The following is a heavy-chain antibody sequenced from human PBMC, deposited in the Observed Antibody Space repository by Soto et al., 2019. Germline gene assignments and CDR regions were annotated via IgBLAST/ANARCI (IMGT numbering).Heavy chain of an antibody. CDR1: GGSISSGGYY. CDR2: IYYSGST. CDR3: ARVNVGGYSYGRYYYYGMDV. J-gene: IGHJ6*02. V-gene: IGHV4-31*03. Sequence: NPSETLSLTCTVSGGSISSGGYYWSWIRQHPGKGLEWIGYIYYSGSTYYNPSLKSRVTISVDTSKNQFSLKLSSVTAADTAVYYCARVNVGGYSYGRYYYYGMDVWGQGTTVTGS. D-gene: IGHD5-18*01.